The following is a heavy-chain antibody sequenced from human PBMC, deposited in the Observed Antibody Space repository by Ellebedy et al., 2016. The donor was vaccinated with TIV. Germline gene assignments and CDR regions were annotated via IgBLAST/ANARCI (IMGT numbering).Heavy chain of an antibody. Sequence: SGPTLVKPTQTLTLTCTFSGFSLTSHGVGVGWIRQPPGKALEWLALYYWDDDRRYSPSLKSRLTVTKDTSKNQVVLTMTNMDPVDTATYYCAHRGGYCSSTSCLPAGWFDPWGQGTLVTVSS. J-gene: IGHJ5*02. CDR3: AHRGGYCSSTSCLPAGWFDP. CDR1: GFSLTSHGVG. CDR2: YYWDDDR. V-gene: IGHV2-5*02. D-gene: IGHD2-2*01.